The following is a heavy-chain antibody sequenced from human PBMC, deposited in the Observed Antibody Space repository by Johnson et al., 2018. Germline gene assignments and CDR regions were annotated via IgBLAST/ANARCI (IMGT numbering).Heavy chain of an antibody. CDR2: ISYDGNNE. D-gene: IGHD6-19*01. CDR3: GKGGKQWLTSAFDI. J-gene: IGHJ3*02. CDR1: GFTFSSYG. Sequence: QVQLVESGGGVVQPGRSLRLYCAASGFTFSSYGMHWVRQAPGKGLEWVAVISYDGNNEYYGYSVKGRFTISRDNSKNTPPLHRNSLRAEDTAVYFCGKGGKQWLTSAFDIWGQGTMVTVSS. V-gene: IGHV3-30*18.